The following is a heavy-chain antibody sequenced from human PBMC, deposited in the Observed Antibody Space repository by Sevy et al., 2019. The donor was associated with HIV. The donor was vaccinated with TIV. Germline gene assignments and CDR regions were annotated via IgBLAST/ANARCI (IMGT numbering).Heavy chain of an antibody. CDR2: FSFGCGKI. V-gene: IGHV3-23*01. D-gene: IGHD2-8*01. Sequence: GGSLRLSCAASGFTFSKYSMSWIRQTPGKGLEWVSTFSFGCGKINYADSVKGRFTISRDDSRNPFYLQMNSLRAEDTAIYYCAREGCTKPHDYWGQGTVVTGSS. CDR3: AREGCTKPHDY. CDR1: GFTFSKYS. J-gene: IGHJ4*02.